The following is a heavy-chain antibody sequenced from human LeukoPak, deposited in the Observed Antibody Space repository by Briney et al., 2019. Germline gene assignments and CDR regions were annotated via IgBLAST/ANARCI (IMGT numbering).Heavy chain of an antibody. V-gene: IGHV4-34*01. D-gene: IGHD3-22*01. CDR3: ARLSTYYYDSSGYYYPYYFDY. Sequence: SETLSLTCAVYGGSFSGYYWSWIRQPPGKGLEWIGEINHSGSTNYNPSLKSRVTISVNTSKNQFSLKLSSVTAADTAVYYCARLSTYYYDSSGYYYPYYFDYWGQGTLVTVSS. J-gene: IGHJ4*02. CDR1: GGSFSGYY. CDR2: INHSGST.